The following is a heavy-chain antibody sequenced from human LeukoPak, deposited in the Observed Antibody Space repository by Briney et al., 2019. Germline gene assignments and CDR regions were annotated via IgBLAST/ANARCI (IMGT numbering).Heavy chain of an antibody. V-gene: IGHV5-51*01. D-gene: IGHD1-26*01. Sequence: GESLKISCKYSFSTYWIGWVRQMPGNGLEWMGIIYPGDSDTRYSPSFQGQVTMSADESIRTAYLQWSSLEASDTAMYYCARRGGSLNYFDDWGQGTLVTVSS. CDR3: ARRGGSLNYFDD. CDR1: YSFSTYW. J-gene: IGHJ4*02. CDR2: IYPGDSDT.